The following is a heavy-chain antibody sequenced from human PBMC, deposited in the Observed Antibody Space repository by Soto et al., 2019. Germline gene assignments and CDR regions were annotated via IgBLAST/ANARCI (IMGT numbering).Heavy chain of an antibody. CDR3: ARRASFGQVAFDI. D-gene: IGHD3-3*01. CDR1: GGSISSSDEF. CDR2: IYYSGTS. J-gene: IGHJ3*02. Sequence: QLQLQESGPGLARPSETRSLTCSVSGGSISSSDEFWGWIRQSPGEGLEWIGHIYYSGTSYYNPSFMSRVTMSVDTTHNQFSLRLTSLTAADTALYYCARRASFGQVAFDIWGHGTMVTVSS. V-gene: IGHV4-39*01.